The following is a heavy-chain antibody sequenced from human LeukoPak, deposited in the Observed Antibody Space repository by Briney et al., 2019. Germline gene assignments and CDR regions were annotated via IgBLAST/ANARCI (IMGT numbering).Heavy chain of an antibody. Sequence: SETLSLTCTVSGGSISSGYYYWNWIRQPAGKGLEWIGRIYTSGGTNYNPSLKSRVTISLDTSKNQRSLKLTSVTAADTAVYYCARRTNGFDIWGQGTMVTVSS. CDR1: GGSISSGYYY. CDR2: IYTSGGT. CDR3: ARRTNGFDI. J-gene: IGHJ3*02. V-gene: IGHV4-61*02. D-gene: IGHD3/OR15-3a*01.